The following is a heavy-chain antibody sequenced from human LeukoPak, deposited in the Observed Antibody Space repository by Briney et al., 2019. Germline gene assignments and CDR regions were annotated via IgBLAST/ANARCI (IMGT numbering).Heavy chain of an antibody. CDR2: IYYSGST. V-gene: IGHV4-59*01. Sequence: SETLSLTCTVSGGSISSYYWSWIRQPPGKGLEWIGYIYYSGSTNYNPSLKSRVTISVDTSKNQFSLKLSSVTAADTAVYYCAREGSSGYDNYYFDYWGQGTLVTVSS. D-gene: IGHD3-22*01. CDR1: GGSISSYY. CDR3: AREGSSGYDNYYFDY. J-gene: IGHJ4*02.